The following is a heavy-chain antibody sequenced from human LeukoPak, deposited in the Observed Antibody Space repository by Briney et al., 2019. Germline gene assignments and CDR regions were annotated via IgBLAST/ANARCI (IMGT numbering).Heavy chain of an antibody. V-gene: IGHV3-64*01. Sequence: QPGGSLRLSCAASGFTFVDYAMHWVRQAPGEGLEYVSGIGSNGDSTYYANSVKGRFTMSRDNSKHTLYLQMGSLRTEDLAVYYCARGYSNPYYFYMDVWGKGTTVTVSS. CDR1: GFTFVDYA. CDR3: ARGYSNPYYFYMDV. D-gene: IGHD4-11*01. J-gene: IGHJ6*03. CDR2: IGSNGDST.